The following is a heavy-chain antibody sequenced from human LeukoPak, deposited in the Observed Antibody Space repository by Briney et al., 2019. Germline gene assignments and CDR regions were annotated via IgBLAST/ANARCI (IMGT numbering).Heavy chain of an antibody. CDR3: ARLSATSSAFDI. CDR1: GGSISSSNW. V-gene: IGHV4-4*02. Sequence: PSGTLSLTCAVSGGSISSSNWWSWVRQPTGRRLEWIGEIYHSGSTNYNPSLKSRVTISVDKSKNQFSLNLSSVTAADTAVYYCARLSATSSAFDIWGQGTRVTVSS. CDR2: IYHSGST. D-gene: IGHD5-12*01. J-gene: IGHJ3*02.